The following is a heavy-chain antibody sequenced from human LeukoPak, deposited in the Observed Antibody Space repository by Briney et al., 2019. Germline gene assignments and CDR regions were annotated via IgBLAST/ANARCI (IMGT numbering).Heavy chain of an antibody. CDR1: GFTFSSYG. CDR3: AKENNIAVAGTLSSFDY. CDR2: ISYDGSNK. Sequence: GGSLRLSCAASGFTFSSYGVHWVRQAPGKGLEWVAVISYDGSNKYYADSVKGRFTISRDNSKNTLYLQMNSLRAEDTAVYYCAKENNIAVAGTLSSFDYWGQGTLVTVSS. V-gene: IGHV3-30*18. J-gene: IGHJ4*02. D-gene: IGHD6-19*01.